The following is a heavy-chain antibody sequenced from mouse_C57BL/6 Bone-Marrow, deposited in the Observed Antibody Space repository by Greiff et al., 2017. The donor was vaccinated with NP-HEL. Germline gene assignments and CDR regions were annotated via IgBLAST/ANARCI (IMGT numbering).Heavy chain of an antibody. V-gene: IGHV14-3*01. CDR1: GFTFNNTY. CDR2: IDPADGNT. Sequence: VQLLQSVAELVRPGASVKLSCTASGFTFNNTYMHWVKQRPEQGLEWIGRIDPADGNTKYAPKFQGKATITADTSSNTAYLQLSSLTSEDTAIYCGARGGDEVAGVDVGGRGTAVTVSS. J-gene: IGHJ1*03. D-gene: IGHD1-1*02. CDR3: ARGGDEVAGVDV.